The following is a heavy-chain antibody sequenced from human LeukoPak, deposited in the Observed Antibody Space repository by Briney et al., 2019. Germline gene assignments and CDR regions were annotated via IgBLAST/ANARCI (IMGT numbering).Heavy chain of an antibody. CDR2: ISYDGSNK. D-gene: IGHD3-22*01. CDR3: ARHDIYYYDSSGYFQY. Sequence: GRSLRLSCAASGFTFSSYAMHWVRQAPGKGLEWVAVISYDGSNKYYADSVKGRFTISRDNSKNTLYLQMNSLRAEDTAVYYCARHDIYYYDSSGYFQYWGQGTLVTVSS. V-gene: IGHV3-30-3*01. CDR1: GFTFSSYA. J-gene: IGHJ4*02.